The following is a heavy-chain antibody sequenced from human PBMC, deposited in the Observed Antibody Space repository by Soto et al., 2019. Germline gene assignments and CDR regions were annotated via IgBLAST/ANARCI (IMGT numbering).Heavy chain of an antibody. Sequence: SVKVSCKASGGAFSSYAISWVRQAPGQGLEWMGGIIPIFGTANYAQKFQGRVTITADKSTSTAYMELSSLRSEDTAVYYCARGRKGIAARPYYYYGMDVWGQGTTVTYSS. CDR3: ARGRKGIAARPYYYYGMDV. CDR1: GGAFSSYA. V-gene: IGHV1-69*06. CDR2: IIPIFGTA. D-gene: IGHD6-6*01. J-gene: IGHJ6*02.